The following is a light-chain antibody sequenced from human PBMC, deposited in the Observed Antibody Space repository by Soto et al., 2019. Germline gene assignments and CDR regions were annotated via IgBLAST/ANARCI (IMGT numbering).Light chain of an antibody. CDR2: EVN. CDR1: SSDFGNYNL. CDR3: SSYTSDSGRI. V-gene: IGLV2-14*02. J-gene: IGLJ2*01. Sequence: QSVLTQPASVSGSPGQSITISCTGTSSDFGNYNLVSWYQQHPGKVPKLILFEVNKRPSGVSGRFSGSKSGSTASLTISGLQAEDEADYFCSSYTSDSGRIFGGGTKLTVL.